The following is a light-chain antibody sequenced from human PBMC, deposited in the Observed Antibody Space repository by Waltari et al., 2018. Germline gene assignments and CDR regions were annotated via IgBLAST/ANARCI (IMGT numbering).Light chain of an antibody. CDR3: TSQSTNNVVL. CDR1: SNDVGGYNS. Sequence: QSALTQPASVSGSPGQSVTIFCTGTSNDVGGYNSVSWYQEHPGQAPRLIIYDVTYPPSGVSDRFSGSKSGNTASLTISGLQAEDEADYYCTSQSTNNVVLFGGGTKLTV. J-gene: IGLJ2*01. CDR2: DVT. V-gene: IGLV2-14*01.